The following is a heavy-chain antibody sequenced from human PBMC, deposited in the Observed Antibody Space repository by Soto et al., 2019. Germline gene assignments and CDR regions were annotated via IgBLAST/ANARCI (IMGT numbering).Heavy chain of an antibody. Sequence: GGSLRLSCAASGFTFSSYGMHWVRQAPGKGLEWVAVISYDGSNKYYADSVKGRFTISRDNSKNTLYLQMNSLRAEDTAVYYCALVRVDTAMVFDYWGQGTLVTVSS. CDR3: ALVRVDTAMVFDY. J-gene: IGHJ4*02. CDR2: ISYDGSNK. D-gene: IGHD5-18*01. CDR1: GFTFSSYG. V-gene: IGHV3-30*03.